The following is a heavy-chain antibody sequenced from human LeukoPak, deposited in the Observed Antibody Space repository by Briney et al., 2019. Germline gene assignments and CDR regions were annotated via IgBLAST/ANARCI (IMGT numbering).Heavy chain of an antibody. D-gene: IGHD3-10*01. CDR1: GFTFSIYG. CDR3: AKEKLEVWFGETGFMDV. Sequence: PGRSLRLSCAASGFTFSIYGMHWVRQAPGKGLDWVAVISYDGSNKYYADSVKGRFTISRDNSKNTLYLQMHSMRAEETAVYYCAKEKLEVWFGETGFMDVWGKGTTVTVSS. V-gene: IGHV3-30*18. J-gene: IGHJ6*04. CDR2: ISYDGSNK.